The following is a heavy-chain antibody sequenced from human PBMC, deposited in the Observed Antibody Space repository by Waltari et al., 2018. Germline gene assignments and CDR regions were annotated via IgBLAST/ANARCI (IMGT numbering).Heavy chain of an antibody. J-gene: IGHJ5*02. CDR2: INFSGKK. Sequence: QVQVQESGPGLVKPSETLSLSWLVSGTSVRSGFYWGWIRQSPEKGLEWIGSINFSGKKFYLPSIRGRFTLSVDASKNEVSLSLTSVTAADSAIYFCARGTDYDSSGYYYKHFDPWGQGTHVTVSS. CDR1: GTSVRSGFY. D-gene: IGHD3-22*01. V-gene: IGHV4-38-2*02. CDR3: ARGTDYDSSGYYYKHFDP.